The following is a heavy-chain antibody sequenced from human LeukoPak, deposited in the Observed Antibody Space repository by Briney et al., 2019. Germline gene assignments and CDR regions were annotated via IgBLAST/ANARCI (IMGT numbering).Heavy chain of an antibody. D-gene: IGHD6-19*01. V-gene: IGHV1-2*02. CDR1: GYTFTGYY. CDR3: ARGGRSSGWYYFDY. Sequence: ASVKVSCKASGYTFTGYYMHWVRQAPGQGLEWLGWINPNSGGTNYEQKFQGRVTMTRDTSISTAYMELSRLRSDDTAVYYCARGGRSSGWYYFDYWGQGTLVTVSS. J-gene: IGHJ4*02. CDR2: INPNSGGT.